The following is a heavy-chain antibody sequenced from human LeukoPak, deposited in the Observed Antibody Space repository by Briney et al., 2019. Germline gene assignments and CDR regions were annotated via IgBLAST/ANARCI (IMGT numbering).Heavy chain of an antibody. Sequence: GGSLRLSCAASGFTFSSYGMHWVRQAPGKGLEWVAVIRYDGSNKYYADSVKGRFTISRDNSKNTLYLQMNSLRAEDTAVYYCARDLGYCSSTSCYDLGAIDYWGQGTLVTVSS. CDR3: ARDLGYCSSTSCYDLGAIDY. CDR1: GFTFSSYG. V-gene: IGHV3-33*01. J-gene: IGHJ4*02. D-gene: IGHD2-2*01. CDR2: IRYDGSNK.